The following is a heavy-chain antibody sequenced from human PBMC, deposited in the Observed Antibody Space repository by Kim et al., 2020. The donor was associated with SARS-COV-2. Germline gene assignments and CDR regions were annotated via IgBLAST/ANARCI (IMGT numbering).Heavy chain of an antibody. CDR3: ARSEVVVVPAAIPRRHFDY. D-gene: IGHD2-2*02. V-gene: IGHV3-48*02. Sequence: GGSLRLSCAASGFTFSSYSMNWVRQAPGKGLEWVSYMSSSSSTIYYADSVKGRFTISRDNAKNSLYLQMNSLRDEDTAVYYCARSEVVVVPAAIPRRHFDYWGQGTLVTVSS. J-gene: IGHJ4*02. CDR2: MSSSSSTI. CDR1: GFTFSSYS.